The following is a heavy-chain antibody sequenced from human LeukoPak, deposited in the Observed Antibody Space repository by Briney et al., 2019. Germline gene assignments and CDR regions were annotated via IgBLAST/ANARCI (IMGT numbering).Heavy chain of an antibody. V-gene: IGHV1-69*04. Sequence: SVKVSCKASGGTFSSYAISWVRQAPGQGLEWMGRIIPILGIANYAQKFQGRVTITADKSTSTAYMELSSLRSEDTAVYYCARPRIAAAGTNPTNFDYWGQGTLVTVSS. CDR2: IIPILGIA. CDR1: GGTFSSYA. D-gene: IGHD6-13*01. J-gene: IGHJ4*02. CDR3: ARPRIAAAGTNPTNFDY.